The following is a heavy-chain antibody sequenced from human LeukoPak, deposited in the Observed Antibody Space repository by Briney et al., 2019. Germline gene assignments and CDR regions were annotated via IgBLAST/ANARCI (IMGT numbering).Heavy chain of an antibody. CDR3: ARDPGYDYVWGSYRSFDY. J-gene: IGHJ4*02. V-gene: IGHV3-48*03. CDR2: ISSSGSTI. D-gene: IGHD3-16*02. Sequence: GGSLRLSCAASGFTFSSYEMNWVRQAPGKGLERVSYISSSGSTIYYADSVKGRFTISRDNAKNSLYLQMNSLRAEDTAVYYSARDPGYDYVWGSYRSFDYWGQGTLVTVSS. CDR1: GFTFSSYE.